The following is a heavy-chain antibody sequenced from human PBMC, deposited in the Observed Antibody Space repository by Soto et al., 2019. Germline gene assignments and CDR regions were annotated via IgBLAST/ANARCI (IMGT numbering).Heavy chain of an antibody. Sequence: SETLSLTCPVSGGSLSSYYWSWIRQPPGKGLEWIGYIYYSGSTNYNPSLKSRVTISVDTSKNQFSLKLSSVTAADTAVYYCARVVQDYYDSSGYFWFDPWGQGTLVTVSS. CDR2: IYYSGST. D-gene: IGHD3-22*01. J-gene: IGHJ5*02. V-gene: IGHV4-59*01. CDR3: ARVVQDYYDSSGYFWFDP. CDR1: GGSLSSYY.